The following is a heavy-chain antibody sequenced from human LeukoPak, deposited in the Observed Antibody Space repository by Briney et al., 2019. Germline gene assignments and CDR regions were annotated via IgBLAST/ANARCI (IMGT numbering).Heavy chain of an antibody. CDR2: INSDGSST. D-gene: IGHD1-26*01. CDR1: GFTFSSYW. CDR3: ARGPRYSGSYYNY. V-gene: IGHV3-74*01. Sequence: PGGSLRLSCAASGFTFSSYWMHWDRQAPGKGLVWVSRINSDGSSTSYADSVKGRFTISRDNAKNTLYLQMNSLRAEDTAVYYCARGPRYSGSYYNYWGQGTLVTVSS. J-gene: IGHJ4*02.